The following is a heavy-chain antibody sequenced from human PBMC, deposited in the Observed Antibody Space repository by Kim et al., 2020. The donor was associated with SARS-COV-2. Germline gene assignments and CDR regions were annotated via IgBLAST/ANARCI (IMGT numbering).Heavy chain of an antibody. CDR3: TRPDYGDYIETTPLDY. V-gene: IGHV3-73*01. D-gene: IGHD4-17*01. J-gene: IGHJ4*02. Sequence: SVKGRFTISRDESKNTAYLQMNSLKTEDTAVYYCTRPDYGDYIETTPLDYWGQGTLVTVSS.